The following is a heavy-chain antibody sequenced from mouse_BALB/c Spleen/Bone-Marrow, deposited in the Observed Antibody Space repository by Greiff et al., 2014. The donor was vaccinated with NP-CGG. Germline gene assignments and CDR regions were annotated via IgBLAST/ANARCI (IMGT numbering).Heavy chain of an antibody. V-gene: IGHV1-62-2*01. J-gene: IGHJ2*01. D-gene: IGHD1-1*01. CDR1: GYTFTDYI. CDR2: FYPGSGNI. Sequence: VQLQQSGAELVKPGASVKLSCKASGYTFTDYIIHWIKQRSGQGLEWIGWFYPGSGNIKYNEKFKDRATLTADRSSSTVYMELSRLTSEDSAAYFCTRHFYGSSYFDYWGQGTTLTVSS. CDR3: TRHFYGSSYFDY.